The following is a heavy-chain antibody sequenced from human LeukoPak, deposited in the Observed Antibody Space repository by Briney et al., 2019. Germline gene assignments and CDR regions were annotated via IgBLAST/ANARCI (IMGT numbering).Heavy chain of an antibody. V-gene: IGHV1-2*02. CDR3: ARAIYRSSSWPEYFQH. D-gene: IGHD6-13*01. CDR2: INPNSGGT. Sequence: ASVKVSCKASGYTFTGYYMHWVRQAPGQGLEWMGWINPNSGGTNYAQKFQGRVTMTRDTSISTAYMELSRLRSDDMAVYYCARAIYRSSSWPEYFQHWGQGTLVTVSS. J-gene: IGHJ1*01. CDR1: GYTFTGYY.